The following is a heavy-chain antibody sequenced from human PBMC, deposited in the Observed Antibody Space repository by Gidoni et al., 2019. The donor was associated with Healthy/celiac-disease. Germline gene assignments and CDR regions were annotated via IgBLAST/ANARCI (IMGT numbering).Heavy chain of an antibody. V-gene: IGHV4-34*01. J-gene: IGHJ3*02. CDR2: INHSGST. CDR3: ARKGRDGYSPRAFDI. D-gene: IGHD5-18*01. CDR1: GGSFSGYY. Sequence: QVQLQQWGAGLLKPSETLSLTCAVYGGSFSGYYWSWIRPPPGKGLEWIGEINHSGSTNYNPSLKSRVTISVDTSKNQFSLKLSSVTAADTAVYYCARKGRDGYSPRAFDIWGQGTMVTVSS.